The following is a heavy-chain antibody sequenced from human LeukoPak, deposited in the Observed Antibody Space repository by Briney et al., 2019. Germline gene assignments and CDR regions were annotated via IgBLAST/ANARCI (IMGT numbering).Heavy chain of an antibody. V-gene: IGHV4-59*12. CDR2: IYYSGRT. J-gene: IGHJ4*02. CDR1: GGSIGSYY. Sequence: SETLSLTCTVSGGSIGSYYWSWFRQPPGKGLEWIGYIYYSGRTNYNPSLKSRVTISVDTSKNQFSLKLSSVTAADTAVYFCARGTTDLDYWGQGTLVTVSS. CDR3: ARGTTDLDY. D-gene: IGHD1-1*01.